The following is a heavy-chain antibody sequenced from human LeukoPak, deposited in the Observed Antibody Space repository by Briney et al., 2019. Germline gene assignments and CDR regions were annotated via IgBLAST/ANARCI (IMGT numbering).Heavy chain of an antibody. Sequence: SETLSLTCAVSGGSISSRNWWSWVRQPPGKGLEWIGEIYHSGSTNYNPSLKTRVTISVDKSKNQFSLKLSSVTAADTAVYYCARRAGYCSSTSCYVRYNWFDPWGQGTLVTVSS. J-gene: IGHJ5*02. D-gene: IGHD2-2*01. CDR2: IYHSGST. CDR1: GGSISSRNW. CDR3: ARRAGYCSSTSCYVRYNWFDP. V-gene: IGHV4-4*02.